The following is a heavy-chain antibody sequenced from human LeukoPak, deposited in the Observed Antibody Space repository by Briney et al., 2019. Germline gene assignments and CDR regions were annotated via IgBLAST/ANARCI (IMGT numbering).Heavy chain of an antibody. D-gene: IGHD1-26*01. CDR3: ARTLSRWDPFDY. Sequence: SETLSLTCTISGGSISSYFWSWIRQPPGKGLEWIGYIYYTGSTNYNPSLKSRVIISLDTSKNQFSLKLSSVTAADTAVYYCARTLSRWDPFDYWGQGTLVTVSS. CDR2: IYYTGST. J-gene: IGHJ4*02. V-gene: IGHV4-59*01. CDR1: GGSISSYF.